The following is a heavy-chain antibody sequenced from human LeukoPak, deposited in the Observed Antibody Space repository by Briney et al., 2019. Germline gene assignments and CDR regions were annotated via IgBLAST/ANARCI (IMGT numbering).Heavy chain of an antibody. Sequence: ASVKVSCKASGYTFTSYYMHWVRQAPGQGLEWMGIINPSGGSTSYAQKFQGRVTMTRDMSTSTVYMELSSLRSEDTAVYYCASILHCSSTSCYPDAFEIWGQGTMVTVSS. V-gene: IGHV1-46*01. J-gene: IGHJ3*02. CDR1: GYTFTSYY. CDR2: INPSGGST. CDR3: ASILHCSSTSCYPDAFEI. D-gene: IGHD2-2*01.